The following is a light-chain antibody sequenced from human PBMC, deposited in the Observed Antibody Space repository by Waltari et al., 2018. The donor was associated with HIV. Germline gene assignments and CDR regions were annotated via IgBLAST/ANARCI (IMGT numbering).Light chain of an antibody. CDR1: SSDVGSYNL. J-gene: IGLJ1*01. CDR2: EVN. V-gene: IGLV2-23*02. CDR3: CSYAGSRRV. Sequence: QSALTQPASVSGSPGQSITISCTGTSSDVGSYNLVSWYQQSPGKAPKLMIYEVNKRPSGISNRFSGSKSGNTASLTIAGLQAEDEADYYCCSYAGSRRVFGTGTKVTVL.